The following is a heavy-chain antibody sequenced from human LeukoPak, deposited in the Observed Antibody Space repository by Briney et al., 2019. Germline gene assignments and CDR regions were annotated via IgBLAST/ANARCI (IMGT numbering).Heavy chain of an antibody. Sequence: GGSLRLSCAASGFTFSAYAMSWVRQAPGKGLQWVSGFNGISGSGDTTQYADSVKGRFTISRDNSKNTLYLQMNSLRAEDTAVYYCAKDMVAASRRTTQVFGYWGQGTLVTVSS. J-gene: IGHJ4*02. V-gene: IGHV3-23*01. D-gene: IGHD2-15*01. CDR3: AKDMVAASRRTTQVFGY. CDR1: GFTFSAYA. CDR2: FNGISGSGDTT.